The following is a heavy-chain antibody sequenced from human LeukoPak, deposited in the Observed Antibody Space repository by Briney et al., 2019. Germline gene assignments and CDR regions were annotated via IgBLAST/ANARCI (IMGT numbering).Heavy chain of an antibody. CDR1: GGSISSSSYY. CDR2: IYYSGST. J-gene: IGHJ6*03. CDR3: ARQNPPLYYYYYMDV. V-gene: IGHV4-39*01. Sequence: PSETLSLTCTVSGGSISSSSYYWGWIRQPPGKGLEWIGSIYYSGSTYYNPSLKSRVTISVDTSKNQFSLKLSSVTAADTAVYYCARQNPPLYYYYYMDVWGKGTTVTVSS.